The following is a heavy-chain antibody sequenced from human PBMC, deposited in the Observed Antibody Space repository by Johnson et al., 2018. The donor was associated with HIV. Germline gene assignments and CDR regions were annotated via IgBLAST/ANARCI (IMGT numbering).Heavy chain of an antibody. D-gene: IGHD3-3*01. CDR3: AKDKFMFLENPVDAFDV. V-gene: IGHV3-30*18. CDR2: ISFDGSNK. CDR1: GFSFSSYG. J-gene: IGHJ3*01. Sequence: VHLVESGGGVVQPGKSLRLSCVASGFSFSSYGMHWVRQAPGKGLEWVALISFDGSNKYYADSVKGLFTISRDNSNNTLYLQMNSLRAEDTAVYYCAKDKFMFLENPVDAFDVWGQGTMVTFSS.